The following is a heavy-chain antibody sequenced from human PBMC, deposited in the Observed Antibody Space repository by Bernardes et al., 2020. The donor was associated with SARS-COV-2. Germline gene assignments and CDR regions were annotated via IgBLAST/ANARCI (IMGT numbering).Heavy chain of an antibody. Sequence: GSLRLSCATSGLAFSNSDMAWVRQAPGKGLEWVSTISAIRNTHYADPVKGRFTISRDEANNALYLQMNSLRAEDTATYYCTTELQYDNLYWGQGALVTVSS. CDR3: TTELQYDNLY. CDR2: ISAIRNT. D-gene: IGHD3-22*01. V-gene: IGHV3-23*01. CDR1: GLAFSNSD. J-gene: IGHJ4*02.